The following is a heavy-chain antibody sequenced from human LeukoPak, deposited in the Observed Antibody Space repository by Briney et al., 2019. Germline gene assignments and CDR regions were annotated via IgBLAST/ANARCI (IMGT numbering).Heavy chain of an antibody. D-gene: IGHD3-22*01. V-gene: IGHV4-61*01. CDR3: ARVTGYMIEDYFDY. Sequence: PSETLSVTCPDSGGSISSGSYYWSWIRQPPGKELEWIGYIHYSGSTNYNPSLKSRVTISVDTSKNQFSLRLSSVTAADTAVYYCARVTGYMIEDYFDYWGQGTLVTVSS. CDR1: GGSISSGSYY. J-gene: IGHJ4*02. CDR2: IHYSGST.